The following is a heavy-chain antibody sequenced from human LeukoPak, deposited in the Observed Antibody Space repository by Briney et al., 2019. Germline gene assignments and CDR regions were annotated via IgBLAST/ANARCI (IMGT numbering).Heavy chain of an antibody. CDR2: IKQDGSEK. V-gene: IGHV3-7*01. CDR3: ARGKPYDSSLDDAFDI. D-gene: IGHD3-22*01. Sequence: GGSLRLSCAASGFTFSSYWMSWVRQAPGKGLEWVANIKQDGSEKYYVDSVKGRFTISRDNAKNSLYLQMNSLRAEDTAVYYCARGKPYDSSLDDAFDIWGQGTMVTVSS. CDR1: GFTFSSYW. J-gene: IGHJ3*02.